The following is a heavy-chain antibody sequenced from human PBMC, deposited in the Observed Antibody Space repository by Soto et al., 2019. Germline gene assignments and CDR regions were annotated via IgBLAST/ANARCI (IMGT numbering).Heavy chain of an antibody. J-gene: IGHJ5*02. CDR1: GGSINSSSYY. D-gene: IGHD3-3*01. Sequence: PSETLSLTCTVSGGSINSSSYYWGWIREPPGKGLEWIGSIYYSGSTYYNPSLKSRVTISVDTSKNQFSLKLSSVTAADTAVYYCARHIDYDFWSGYYRVPSWFDPWGQGTLVTVSS. CDR2: IYYSGST. CDR3: ARHIDYDFWSGYYRVPSWFDP. V-gene: IGHV4-39*01.